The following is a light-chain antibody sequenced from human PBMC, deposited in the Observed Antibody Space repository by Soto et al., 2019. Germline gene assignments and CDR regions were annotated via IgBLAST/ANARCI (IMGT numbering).Light chain of an antibody. CDR2: DAS. V-gene: IGKV1-5*01. CDR3: LLDYAYFWA. Sequence: DIQMTQSPSTLSASVGDRVTITCRASQNINNWIAWYQQKPGKAPKFLIYDASTLENGVPSRFSGSGSGRDFTLTISSLQPEDFATYYCLLDYAYFWAFGQGTKVDIK. J-gene: IGKJ1*01. CDR1: QNINNW.